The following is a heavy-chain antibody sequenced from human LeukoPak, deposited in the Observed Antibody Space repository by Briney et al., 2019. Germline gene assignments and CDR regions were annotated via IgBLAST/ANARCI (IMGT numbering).Heavy chain of an antibody. D-gene: IGHD3-3*01. J-gene: IGHJ3*02. V-gene: IGHV3-30*03. Sequence: PGGSLRLSCAASGFTFSSYGMHWVRQAPGKGLEWVAVISYDGSNKYYADSVKGRFTISRDNSKNTLYLQMNSLRAEDTAVYYCARRFGPNAFDIWGQGTMVTVFS. CDR1: GFTFSSYG. CDR2: ISYDGSNK. CDR3: ARRFGPNAFDI.